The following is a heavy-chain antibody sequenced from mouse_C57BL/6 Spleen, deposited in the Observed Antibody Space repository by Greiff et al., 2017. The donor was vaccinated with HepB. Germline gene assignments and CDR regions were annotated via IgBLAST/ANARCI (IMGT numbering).Heavy chain of an antibody. CDR3: ARDRIEGYFDV. J-gene: IGHJ1*03. CDR2: IDPSDSYT. CDR1: GYTFTSYW. Sequence: VQLQQSGAELVMPGASVKLSCKASGYTFTSYWMHWVKQRPGQGLEWIGEIDPSDSYTNYNQKFKGKSTLTVDKSSSTAYMQLSSLTSEDSAVDYCARDRIEGYFDVWGTGTTVTVSS. V-gene: IGHV1-69*01.